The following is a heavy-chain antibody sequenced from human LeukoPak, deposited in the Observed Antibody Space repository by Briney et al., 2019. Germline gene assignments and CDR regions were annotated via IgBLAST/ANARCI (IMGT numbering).Heavy chain of an antibody. CDR3: GSGSSSWSPFDY. CDR2: IYSGGST. J-gene: IGHJ4*02. CDR1: GFTVSSNY. V-gene: IGHV3-66*02. D-gene: IGHD6-13*01. Sequence: VGSLRLSCAASGFTVSSNYMSWVRQAPGKGLEWVSVIYSGGSTYYADSVKGRFTISRDNSKNTLYLQMNSLRAEDTAVYYCGSGSSSWSPFDYWGQGTLVTVSS.